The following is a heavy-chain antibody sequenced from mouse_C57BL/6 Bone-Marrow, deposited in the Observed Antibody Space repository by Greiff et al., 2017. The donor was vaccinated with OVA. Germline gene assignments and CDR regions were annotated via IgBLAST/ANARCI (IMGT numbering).Heavy chain of an antibody. Sequence: VQLQQPGAELVKPGASVKLSCKASGYTFTSSWMHWVKQRPGQGLEWIGMIHPNSGSTNYNEKFKSKATLTVDKSSSTAYMQLSSLTSEDSAVYYCARNGGDYYAMDYWGQGTSVTVSS. CDR2: IHPNSGST. CDR1: GYTFTSSW. V-gene: IGHV1-64*01. J-gene: IGHJ4*01. CDR3: ARNGGDYYAMDY.